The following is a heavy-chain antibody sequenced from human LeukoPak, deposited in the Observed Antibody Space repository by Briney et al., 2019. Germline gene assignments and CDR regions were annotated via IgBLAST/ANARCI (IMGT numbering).Heavy chain of an antibody. CDR3: ARGFRIAARQEGFGY. CDR2: FDPEDGET. Sequence: GASVKVSCKVSRYTLTELSMHWVRQAPGNGLEWMGGFDPEDGETIYAQKFQGRVTMTEDTSTDTAYMELSSLRSEDTAVYYCARGFRIAARQEGFGYWGQGTLVTVSS. V-gene: IGHV1-24*01. D-gene: IGHD6-6*01. J-gene: IGHJ4*02. CDR1: RYTLTELS.